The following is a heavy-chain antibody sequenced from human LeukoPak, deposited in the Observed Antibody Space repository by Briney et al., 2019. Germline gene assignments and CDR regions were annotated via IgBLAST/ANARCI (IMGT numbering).Heavy chain of an antibody. CDR3: ARHFWSGIDY. CDR2: IYYSGST. D-gene: IGHD3-3*01. J-gene: IGHJ4*02. Sequence: PSETLPLTCTVSGGSISSYYWSWIRQPPGKGLEWIGYIYYSGSTNYNPSLKSRVTISVDTSKNQFSLKLSSVTAADTAVYYCARHFWSGIDYWGQGTLVTVSS. CDR1: GGSISSYY. V-gene: IGHV4-59*01.